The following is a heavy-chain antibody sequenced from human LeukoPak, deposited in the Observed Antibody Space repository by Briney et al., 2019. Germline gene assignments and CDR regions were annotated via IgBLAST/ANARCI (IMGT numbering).Heavy chain of an antibody. Sequence: ASVKVSCKASGYTFTSYYMHWVRQAPGQGLEWMGIINPSGGSTSYAQKFQGRVTMTRDTSTSTVYMELSSLRSEDTAVYYCARDKYDILTGYYFDYRGQGTLVTVSS. D-gene: IGHD3-9*01. V-gene: IGHV1-46*01. CDR1: GYTFTSYY. J-gene: IGHJ4*02. CDR2: INPSGGST. CDR3: ARDKYDILTGYYFDY.